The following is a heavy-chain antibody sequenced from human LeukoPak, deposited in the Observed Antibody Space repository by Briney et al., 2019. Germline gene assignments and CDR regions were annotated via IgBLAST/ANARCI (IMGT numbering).Heavy chain of an antibody. CDR3: TTDLEQLESSDFDY. CDR1: GFTFSSYG. J-gene: IGHJ4*02. CDR2: IGGSGGST. D-gene: IGHD3-3*01. V-gene: IGHV3-23*01. Sequence: GGSLRLSCAASGFTFSSYGMSWVRQAPGKGLEWVSAIGGSGGSTYYADSVKGRFTISRDNSKNTLYLQMNSLKTEDTAVCYCTTDLEQLESSDFDYWGQGTLVTVSS.